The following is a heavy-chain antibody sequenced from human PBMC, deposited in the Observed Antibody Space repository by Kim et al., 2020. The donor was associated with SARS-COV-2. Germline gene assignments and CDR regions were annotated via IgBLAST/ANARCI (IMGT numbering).Heavy chain of an antibody. V-gene: IGHV4-34*01. Sequence: SETLSLTCAVYGGSFSGYYWSWIRQPPGKGLEWIGEINHSGSTNYNPSLKSRVTISVDTSKNQFSLKLSSVTAADTAVYYCARALYYDILTGYFHPPTNWFDPWGQGTLVTVSS. J-gene: IGHJ5*02. CDR3: ARALYYDILTGYFHPPTNWFDP. D-gene: IGHD3-9*01. CDR1: GGSFSGYY. CDR2: INHSGST.